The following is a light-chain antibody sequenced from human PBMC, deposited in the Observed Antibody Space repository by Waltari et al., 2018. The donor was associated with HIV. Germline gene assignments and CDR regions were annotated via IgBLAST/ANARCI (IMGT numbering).Light chain of an antibody. V-gene: IGKV3-11*01. CDR1: QSVSSY. J-gene: IGKJ2*01. CDR3: HQRSNWPPYT. CDR2: DAS. Sequence: EIVLTQSLATLSLSPGERATLSCRASQSVSSYLTWYQQKPGQAPRLLIYDASNRATGIPARFSGSGSGTDFTLTISSLEPEDFAVYYCHQRSNWPPYTFGQGTKLEIK.